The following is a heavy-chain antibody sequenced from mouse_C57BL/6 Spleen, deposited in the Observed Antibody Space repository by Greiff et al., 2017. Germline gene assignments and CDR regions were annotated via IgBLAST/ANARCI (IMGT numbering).Heavy chain of an antibody. J-gene: IGHJ4*01. V-gene: IGHV5-15*04. CDR2: ISTLAYST. CDR3: ARHPSYYCNYDYARDY. D-gene: IGHD2-10*01. CDR1: GFTFSDYG. Sequence: EVMLVESGGGLVQPGGSLKLSCAASGFTFSDYGMAWVRQAPRQGPEWVAFISTLAYSTYYAETVTGRFTLPRENAKNTLYLEMSSLRSEDTAMYYCARHPSYYCNYDYARDYWGQGTSVTVSS.